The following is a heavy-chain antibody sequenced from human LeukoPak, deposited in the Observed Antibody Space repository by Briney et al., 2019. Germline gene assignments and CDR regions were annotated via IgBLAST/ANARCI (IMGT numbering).Heavy chain of an antibody. Sequence: GRSLRLSCTASGFTFGDYAMSWVRQAPGKGLEWVSAISGSGGSTYYADSVKGRFTISRDNSKNTLYLQMNSLRAEDTAVYYCAKGPAVAGSDFDYWGQGTLVTVSS. CDR1: GFTFGDYA. V-gene: IGHV3-23*01. D-gene: IGHD6-19*01. J-gene: IGHJ4*02. CDR3: AKGPAVAGSDFDY. CDR2: ISGSGGST.